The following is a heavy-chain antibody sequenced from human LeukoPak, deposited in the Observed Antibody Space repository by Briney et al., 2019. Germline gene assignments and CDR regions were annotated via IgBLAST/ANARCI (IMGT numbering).Heavy chain of an antibody. D-gene: IGHD2-21*02. CDR2: ISYDGSNK. J-gene: IGHJ4*02. CDR1: GFTFSSYA. V-gene: IGHV3-30*04. CDR3: AKESDSSLLPPPDY. Sequence: GGSLRLSCAASGFTFSSYAMHWVRQAPGKGLEWVAVISYDGSNKYYADSVKGRFTISRDNSKNTLYLQMNSLRPEDTAVYYCAKESDSSLLPPPDYWGQGTLVTVSS.